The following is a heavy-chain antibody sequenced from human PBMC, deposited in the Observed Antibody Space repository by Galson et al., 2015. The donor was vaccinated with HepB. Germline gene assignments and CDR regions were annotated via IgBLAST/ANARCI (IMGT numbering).Heavy chain of an antibody. Sequence: SVKVSCKASGYTFTSYGISWVRQAPGQGLEWMGWISAYNGNTNYAPKLQGRVTMTTDTSTSTAYMELRSLRSDDTAVYYCARDLTGIAAAAAWGIDDTNYYYGMDVWGQGTTVTVSS. CDR3: ARDLTGIAAAAAWGIDDTNYYYGMDV. J-gene: IGHJ6*02. D-gene: IGHD6-13*01. CDR1: GYTFTSYG. CDR2: ISAYNGNT. V-gene: IGHV1-18*01.